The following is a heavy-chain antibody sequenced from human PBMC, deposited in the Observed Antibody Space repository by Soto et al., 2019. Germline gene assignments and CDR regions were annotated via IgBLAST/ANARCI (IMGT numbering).Heavy chain of an antibody. CDR1: GYTFTGYY. CDR3: ARERYDYVWGSYRYGYYYYGMDV. Sequence: GASVKVSCKASGYTFTGYYKHWVRQAPGQGLEWMGWINPNSGGTNYAQKFQGWVTMTRDTSISTAYMELSRLRSDDTAVYYCARERYDYVWGSYRYGYYYYGMDVWGQGTTVTVSS. CDR2: INPNSGGT. D-gene: IGHD3-16*02. J-gene: IGHJ6*02. V-gene: IGHV1-2*04.